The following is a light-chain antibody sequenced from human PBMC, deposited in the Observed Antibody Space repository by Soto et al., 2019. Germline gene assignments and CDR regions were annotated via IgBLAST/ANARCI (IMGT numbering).Light chain of an antibody. CDR1: QSVSSY. CDR3: QQRRNWPPWT. V-gene: IGKV3-11*01. Sequence: EIVLTQSPATLSLSPGERATLSCRASQSVSSYLAWYQQKPGQAPRLLIYDASNRATGIPARFSGSGSGTDFTLPIRSLEPEDFPVYYCQQRRNWPPWTFGQGTKVEIK. CDR2: DAS. J-gene: IGKJ1*01.